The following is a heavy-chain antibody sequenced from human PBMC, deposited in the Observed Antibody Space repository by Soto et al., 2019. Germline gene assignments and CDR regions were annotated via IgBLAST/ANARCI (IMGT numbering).Heavy chain of an antibody. D-gene: IGHD6-13*01. CDR3: ARDHGGDSSSWENYYYYYYYMDV. CDR1: GDSVSSNSAA. CDR2: TYYRSKWYN. Sequence: SQTLSLTCAISGDSVSSNSAAWNWIRQSPSRGFEWLGRTYYRSKWYNDYAVSVKSRITINPDTSKNQFSLQLNSVTPEDTAVYYCARDHGGDSSSWENYYYYYYYMDVWGKGTTVTVSS. V-gene: IGHV6-1*01. J-gene: IGHJ6*03.